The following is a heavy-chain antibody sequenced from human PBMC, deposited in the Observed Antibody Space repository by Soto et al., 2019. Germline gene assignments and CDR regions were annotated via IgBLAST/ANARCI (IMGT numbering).Heavy chain of an antibody. V-gene: IGHV3-30*03. CDR2: ISYDGSNK. D-gene: IGHD6-19*01. CDR1: GFTFSSYG. Sequence: QVQLVESGGGVVQPGRSLRLSCAASGFTFSSYGMHWVRQAPGKGLEWVAVISYDGSNKYYADSVKGRFPSSRDNSKNTLYMQMNSLRAEDTAVSSCATSSGWYSYYYGMDVWGQGTTVTVSS. J-gene: IGHJ6*01. CDR3: ATSSGWYSYYYGMDV.